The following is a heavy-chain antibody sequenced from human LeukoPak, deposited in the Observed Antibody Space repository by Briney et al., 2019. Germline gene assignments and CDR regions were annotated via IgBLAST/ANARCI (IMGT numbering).Heavy chain of an antibody. CDR2: ISSDGTSK. Sequence: GGSLRLSCAASGFTFSNHWMHWVRQGPGKGRVWVSRISSDGTSKNYAGSVKGRFTISRDNAKSTLYLQMNSLRAEDTAVYYCARGSLGSHDYWGQGTLVIVSS. V-gene: IGHV3-74*01. CDR1: GFTFSNHW. J-gene: IGHJ4*02. CDR3: ARGSLGSHDY. D-gene: IGHD2-15*01.